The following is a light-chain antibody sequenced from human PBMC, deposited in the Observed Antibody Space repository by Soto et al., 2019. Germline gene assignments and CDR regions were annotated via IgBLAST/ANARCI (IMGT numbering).Light chain of an antibody. CDR1: RGVYSN. CDR2: GAA. Sequence: EILMPQPPDTLSVPPGEAATLSCRASRGVYSNLAWYQQRPGQAPRLLIYGAASRAAGGPASFSGRGSGTEFTLTISSLQSEDFAVYYCQQYTNWPPNTFGQGTRLEI. V-gene: IGKV3-15*01. J-gene: IGKJ5*01. CDR3: QQYTNWPPNT.